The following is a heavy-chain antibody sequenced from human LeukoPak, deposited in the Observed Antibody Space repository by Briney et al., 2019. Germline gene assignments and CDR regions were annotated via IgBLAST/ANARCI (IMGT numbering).Heavy chain of an antibody. CDR1: GGSFSGNY. J-gene: IGHJ4*02. CDR3: ARVPESVGINYFDS. Sequence: MASETLSLTCAAYGGSFSGNYWSWVRQPPGKGLEWIGEINYRGSTNYNPSLKSRVTISVDTSKNQFSLKVNSVTAADTAVYYCARVPESVGINYFDSWGQGTLVTVSS. CDR2: INYRGST. V-gene: IGHV4-34*01. D-gene: IGHD1-26*01.